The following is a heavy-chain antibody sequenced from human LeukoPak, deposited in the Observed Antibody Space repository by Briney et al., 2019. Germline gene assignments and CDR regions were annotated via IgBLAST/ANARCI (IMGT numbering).Heavy chain of an antibody. CDR3: AKDDLTMIVVVPLGGFDY. V-gene: IGHV3-23*01. D-gene: IGHD3-22*01. CDR2: ISGSSGNT. J-gene: IGHJ4*02. Sequence: GGSLRLSCAASGFTFSSYAMSWVRQAPGKGLEWVSAISGSSGNTYYADSVKGRFTISRDNSKNTLYLQMNSLRAEDTAVYYCAKDDLTMIVVVPLGGFDYWGQGTLVTVSS. CDR1: GFTFSSYA.